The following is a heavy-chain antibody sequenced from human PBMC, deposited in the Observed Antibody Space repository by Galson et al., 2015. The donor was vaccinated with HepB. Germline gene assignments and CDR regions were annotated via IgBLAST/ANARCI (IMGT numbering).Heavy chain of an antibody. CDR3: ARVERLPVYDTCGYYLY. CDR1: GFSFSDYH. CDR2: ISSGSSYT. Sequence: SLRLSCAASGFSFSDYHMSWIRRTPGRGLEWISDISSGSSYTNHAASVKGRFTISRDNDKNSVYLDMSNLSAADTAVYFCARVERLPVYDTCGYYLYWGQGTLVTVSS. D-gene: IGHD3-22*01. V-gene: IGHV3-11*05. J-gene: IGHJ4*02.